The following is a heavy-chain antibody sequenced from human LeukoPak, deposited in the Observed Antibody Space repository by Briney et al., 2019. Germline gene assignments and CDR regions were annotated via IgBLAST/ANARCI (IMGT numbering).Heavy chain of an antibody. Sequence: GGSPRLSCAASGFTFDDYAMHWVRQAPGQGLVCVSGISCNSGSIGYADSVKGRFTISRDNAKNSLFLQMNSLRAEDMALYYCARGMATGGRLDYWGQGTLVTVSS. CDR2: ISCNSGSI. CDR3: ARGMATGGRLDY. D-gene: IGHD5-24*01. V-gene: IGHV3-9*03. CDR1: GFTFDDYA. J-gene: IGHJ4*02.